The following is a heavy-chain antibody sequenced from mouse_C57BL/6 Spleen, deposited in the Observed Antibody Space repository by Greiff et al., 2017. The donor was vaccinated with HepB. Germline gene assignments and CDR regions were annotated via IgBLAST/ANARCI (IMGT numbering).Heavy chain of an antibody. D-gene: IGHD1-1*01. J-gene: IGHJ4*01. V-gene: IGHV1-18*01. Sequence: EVKLQQSGPELVKPGASVKIPCKASGYTFTDYNMDWVKQSHGKSLEWIGDINPNNGGTIYNQKFKGKATLTVDKSSSTAYMELRSLTSEDTAVYYCARGPITTVVAPYAMDYWGQGTSVTVSS. CDR3: ARGPITTVVAPYAMDY. CDR1: GYTFTDYN. CDR2: INPNNGGT.